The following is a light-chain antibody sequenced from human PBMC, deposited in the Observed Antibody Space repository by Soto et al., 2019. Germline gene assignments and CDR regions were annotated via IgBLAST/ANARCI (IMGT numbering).Light chain of an antibody. J-gene: IGLJ1*01. CDR3: ATWDDSLDVHV. Sequence: QSVLTQPPSASGTPGQTITISCSGGSSNIGINTVSWYEHLPGTAPRLLIYGNNQRPSGVPDRFSGSKSGTSASLAISGLQSEDEAPYYCATWDDSLDVHVFGPGTKLTVL. CDR1: SSNIGINT. V-gene: IGLV1-44*01. CDR2: GNN.